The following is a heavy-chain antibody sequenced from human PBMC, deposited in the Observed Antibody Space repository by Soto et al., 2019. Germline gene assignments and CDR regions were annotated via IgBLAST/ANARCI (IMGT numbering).Heavy chain of an antibody. CDR2: IRSKANSYAT. CDR3: TRQRLYYYGSGSYYAPHYYYGMDV. D-gene: IGHD3-10*01. CDR1: GFTFSDYY. Sequence: GGSLRLSCAASGFTFSDYYMSWIRQAPGKGLEWVGRIRSKANSYATAYAASVKGRFTISRDDSKNTAYLQMNSLRTEDTAVYYCTRQRLYYYGSGSYYAPHYYYGMDVWGQGTTVTVSS. J-gene: IGHJ6*02. V-gene: IGHV3-73*01.